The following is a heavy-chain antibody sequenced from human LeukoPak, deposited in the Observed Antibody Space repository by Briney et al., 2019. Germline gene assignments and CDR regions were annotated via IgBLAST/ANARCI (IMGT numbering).Heavy chain of an antibody. CDR1: GGSISSYY. J-gene: IGHJ4*02. D-gene: IGHD3-22*01. V-gene: IGHV4-59*01. CDR3: ASTYDSSGYYFEY. Sequence: SGTLSLTCTVSGGSISSYYWSWIRQPPGKGLEWIGYIYYSGSTNYNPSLKSRVTISVDTSKNQFSLKLSSVTAADTAVYYCASTYDSSGYYFEYWGQGTLVTVSS. CDR2: IYYSGST.